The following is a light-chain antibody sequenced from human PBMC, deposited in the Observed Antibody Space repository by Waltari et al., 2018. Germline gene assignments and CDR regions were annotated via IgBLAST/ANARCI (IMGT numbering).Light chain of an antibody. CDR3: MQALQTPLT. CDR1: QSLLYSNGYNY. Sequence: EIVLTQSPLSLPVTTGEPASISGRSSQSLLYSNGYNYLDWYLQKPGQSPQLLIYLGSNRASGVPDRFSGSGSGTDFTLKITRVEAEDVGVYYCMQALQTPLTFGGGTKVEIK. CDR2: LGS. V-gene: IGKV2-28*01. J-gene: IGKJ4*01.